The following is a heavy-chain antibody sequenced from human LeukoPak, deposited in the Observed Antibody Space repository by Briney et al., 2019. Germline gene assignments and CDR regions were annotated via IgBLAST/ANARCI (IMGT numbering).Heavy chain of an antibody. D-gene: IGHD6-19*01. Sequence: GGSLRLSCAASGFTFSDYYMSWIRQAPGKGLEWVSYISSSGSTIYYADAVKGRFTISRDNAKNSLYLQMNSLRSEDTAVYYCARDHVAGGVDYWGQGTLVTVSS. CDR1: GFTFSDYY. CDR2: ISSSGSTI. CDR3: ARDHVAGGVDY. J-gene: IGHJ4*02. V-gene: IGHV3-11*04.